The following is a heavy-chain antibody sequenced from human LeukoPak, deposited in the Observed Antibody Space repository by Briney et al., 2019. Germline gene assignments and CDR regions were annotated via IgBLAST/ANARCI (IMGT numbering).Heavy chain of an antibody. D-gene: IGHD4-17*01. CDR3: TRDYGDYSFDY. CDR2: ISYDGSNK. CDR1: GFTFSSYG. Sequence: GGSLRLSCAASGFTFSSYGMHWVRQAPGKGLEWVALISYDGSNKYYADSAKGRFTISRDNSKNTLYLQMNSLRAEDTGVYYCTRDYGDYSFDYWGQGTLVTVSS. J-gene: IGHJ4*02. V-gene: IGHV3-30*03.